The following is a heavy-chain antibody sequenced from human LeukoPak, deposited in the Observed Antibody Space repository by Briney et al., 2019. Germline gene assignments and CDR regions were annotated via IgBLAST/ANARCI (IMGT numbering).Heavy chain of an antibody. J-gene: IGHJ4*02. Sequence: ASVKVSCKASGYSFTTYTMSWVRQAPGQGLEWMGWLNTNTGNPTYAQDFTGRFVFSLDTSVNTAYLQISSLKAEDTAIYYCARVDITEAFDSWGQGTLVTVSS. CDR2: LNTNTGNP. CDR3: ARVDITEAFDS. V-gene: IGHV7-4-1*02. CDR1: GYSFTTYT. D-gene: IGHD1-14*01.